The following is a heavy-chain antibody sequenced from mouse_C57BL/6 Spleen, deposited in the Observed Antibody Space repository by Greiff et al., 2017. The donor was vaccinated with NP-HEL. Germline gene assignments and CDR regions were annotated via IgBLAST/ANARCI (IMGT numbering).Heavy chain of an antibody. V-gene: IGHV2-5*01. CDR3: AKNGDGYDDAMDY. CDR1: GFSLTSYG. J-gene: IGHJ4*01. D-gene: IGHD2-2*01. Sequence: QVQLQQSGPGLVQPSQSLSITCTVSGFSLTSYGVHWVRQSPGKGLEWLGVIWRGGSTDYNAAFMSRLSITKDNSKSQVFFKLNSLQADDTAIYYCAKNGDGYDDAMDYWGQGTSVTVSS. CDR2: IWRGGST.